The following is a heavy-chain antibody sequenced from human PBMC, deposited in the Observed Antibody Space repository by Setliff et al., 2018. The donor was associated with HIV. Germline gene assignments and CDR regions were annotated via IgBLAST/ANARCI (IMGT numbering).Heavy chain of an antibody. D-gene: IGHD2-2*01. CDR2: IYYSGST. CDR1: GGSISSSSYY. Sequence: SETLSLTCTVPGGSISSSSYYWGWIRQPPGKGLEWIGTIYYSGSTYYNPSLKSRVTISVDTSKNQFSLKLSSVIATETAIYYGARQKTVPASAGYFDLWGRGTLVTVSS. V-gene: IGHV4-39*01. J-gene: IGHJ2*01. CDR3: ARQKTVPASAGYFDL.